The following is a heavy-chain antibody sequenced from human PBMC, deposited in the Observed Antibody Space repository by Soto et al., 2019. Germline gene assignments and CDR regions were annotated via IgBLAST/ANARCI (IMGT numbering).Heavy chain of an antibody. Sequence: QVQLVESGGGVVQPGRSLRLSCAASGFTFSSYGMHWVRQAPGKGLEWVAVIWYDGSNKYYADSVKGRFNISLDNSKNTLNPQTNSVRAEDTSVYYCERGYSSGWTDYWGQGTLVTVSS. CDR1: GFTFSSYG. D-gene: IGHD6-19*01. CDR2: IWYDGSNK. V-gene: IGHV3-33*01. J-gene: IGHJ4*02. CDR3: ERGYSSGWTDY.